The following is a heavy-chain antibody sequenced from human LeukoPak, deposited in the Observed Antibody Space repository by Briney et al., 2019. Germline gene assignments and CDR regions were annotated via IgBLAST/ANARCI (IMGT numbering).Heavy chain of an antibody. J-gene: IGHJ4*02. Sequence: ASVTLSCKASGYTFTGYYMHWVRQAPGQGLEWMGWINPNSGGTNYAQKFQGWVTMTRDTSISTAYMELSRLRSDVTAVYYCALLGYCSSTSCYKLNDYWGQGTLVTVSS. CDR2: INPNSGGT. CDR1: GYTFTGYY. D-gene: IGHD2-2*02. CDR3: ALLGYCSSTSCYKLNDY. V-gene: IGHV1-2*04.